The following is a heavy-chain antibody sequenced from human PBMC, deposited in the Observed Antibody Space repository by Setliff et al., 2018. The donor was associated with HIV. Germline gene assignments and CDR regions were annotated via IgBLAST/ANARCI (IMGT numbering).Heavy chain of an antibody. CDR1: GFTFGDYA. V-gene: IGHV3-49*04. CDR3: TAGVVAYPMPFFEY. CDR2: VRSKAHAETT. D-gene: IGHD2-2*01. Sequence: PGGSLRLSCTASGFTFGDYAMSWVRQAPGKGLEWVGFVRSKAHAETTEYAASVKGRFTISRDDSKSIVYLRMNSLKTEDTAVYYCTAGVVAYPMPFFEYWGQGTLVTVSS. J-gene: IGHJ4*02.